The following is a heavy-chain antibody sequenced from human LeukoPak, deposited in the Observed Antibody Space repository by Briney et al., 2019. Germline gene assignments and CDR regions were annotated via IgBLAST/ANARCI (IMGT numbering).Heavy chain of an antibody. CDR3: ARESRSGYYC. CDR2: IYYSGST. V-gene: IGHV4-59*01. Sequence: SETLSLTCTASGGSISSYYWSWIRQPPGKGLEWIGYIYYSGSTNYNPSLKSRVTISVDTSNNQFSLKLSSVTAADTAVYYCARESRSGYYCWGQGTLVTVSS. D-gene: IGHD3-22*01. CDR1: GGSISSYY. J-gene: IGHJ4*02.